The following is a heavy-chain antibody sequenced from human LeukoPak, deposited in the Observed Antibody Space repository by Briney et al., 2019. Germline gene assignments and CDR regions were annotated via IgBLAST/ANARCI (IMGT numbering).Heavy chain of an antibody. D-gene: IGHD2-15*01. Sequence: GGSLRLSCVASGFTFSSYAMHWVRQAPGKGLEWEAVISYDGSNKYYADSVKGRFTISRDNSKNTLYLQMNSLRAEDTAVYYCARPYCSGGSCRGGMDVWGKGTTVTVSS. J-gene: IGHJ6*04. CDR2: ISYDGSNK. CDR1: GFTFSSYA. V-gene: IGHV3-30*04. CDR3: ARPYCSGGSCRGGMDV.